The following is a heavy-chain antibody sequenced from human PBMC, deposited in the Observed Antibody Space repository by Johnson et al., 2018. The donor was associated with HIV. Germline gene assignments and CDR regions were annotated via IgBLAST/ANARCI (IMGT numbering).Heavy chain of an antibody. Sequence: QVQLVESGGGVVQPGGSLRLSCAASGFTFSSYGMHWVRQAPGKGLEWVAFIRYDGSNKYYADSVKGRFTISRDNSKYTLDLQMNSLRAEDTAVYYCIQLDAFDIWGQGTMVTVSS. CDR3: IQLDAFDI. V-gene: IGHV3-30*02. D-gene: IGHD1-1*01. J-gene: IGHJ3*02. CDR1: GFTFSSYG. CDR2: IRYDGSNK.